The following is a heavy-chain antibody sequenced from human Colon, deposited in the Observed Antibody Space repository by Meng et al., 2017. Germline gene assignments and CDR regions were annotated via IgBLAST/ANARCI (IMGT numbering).Heavy chain of an antibody. CDR2: ARIDYANT. CDR1: GASVRSPDHQ. D-gene: IGHD3-16*01. J-gene: IGHJ4*02. Sequence: VQVARSRPGPVMPSETLSLICAVSGASVRSPDHQWGWVRQPPGKGLEWIGYARIDYANTNYNPSLKSRVNVSLDTSKNQFSLNVRSVTAADTAVYYCARDYWGSLDFWGQGILVTVSS. V-gene: IGHV4-61*08. CDR3: ARDYWGSLDF.